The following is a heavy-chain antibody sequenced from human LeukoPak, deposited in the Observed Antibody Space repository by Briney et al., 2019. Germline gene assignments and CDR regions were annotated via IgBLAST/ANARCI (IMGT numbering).Heavy chain of an antibody. Sequence: PGGSLRLSCAASGFSFDDYGMGWVRQAPGKGLEWVSGISGNGGSTGYADSVKGRFTISRDNAKNSLYLQMNSLRVEDTALYYCVRKSGSYYYYYAMDVWGQGTTVTVSS. CDR3: VRKSGSYYYYYAMDV. J-gene: IGHJ6*02. CDR2: ISGNGGST. V-gene: IGHV3-20*04. D-gene: IGHD1-26*01. CDR1: GFSFDDYG.